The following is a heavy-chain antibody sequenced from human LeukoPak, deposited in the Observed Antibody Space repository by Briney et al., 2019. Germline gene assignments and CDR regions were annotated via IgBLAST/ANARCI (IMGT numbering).Heavy chain of an antibody. CDR2: ISSSSSNI. CDR3: ARVPPPLTVVVPAAMDYYGMDV. Sequence: GGSLRLSCAISGFIFDDYAMNWVRQAPGKGLEWVSYISSSSSNIYYADSVKGRFTISRDNAKNSLYLQMNSLRAEDTAVYYCARVPPPLTVVVPAAMDYYGMDVWGQGTTVTVSS. D-gene: IGHD2-2*01. CDR1: GFIFDDYA. V-gene: IGHV3-48*01. J-gene: IGHJ6*02.